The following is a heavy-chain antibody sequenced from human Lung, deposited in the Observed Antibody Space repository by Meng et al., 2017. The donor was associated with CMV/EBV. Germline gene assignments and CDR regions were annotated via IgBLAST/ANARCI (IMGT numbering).Heavy chain of an antibody. CDR3: GREGSGGYYLDS. CDR2: IYGGGGT. CDR1: GFTVSSNH. Sequence: GGSLRLXXAASGFTVSSNHMGWVRQAPGEGLEWVSVIYGGGGTYYADSAAGRFTISRDNPKNTLYLQMNSLRAEDTAAYYCGREGSGGYYLDSWGQGTLVTVSS. J-gene: IGHJ4*02. D-gene: IGHD3-22*01. V-gene: IGHV3-53*01.